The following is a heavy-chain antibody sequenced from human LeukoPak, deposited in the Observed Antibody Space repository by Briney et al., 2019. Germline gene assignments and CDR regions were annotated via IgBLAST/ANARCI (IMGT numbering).Heavy chain of an antibody. J-gene: IGHJ4*02. CDR1: GFTLSNYA. CDR2: IGINGRSI. Sequence: GGSLRLSCAASGFTLSNYAMSWVRQAPGEGMEWVSVIGINGRSIYYADFVKGRFTISRDDSKNTLYLQMNSLKTEDTAVYYCTTDGMDAVLPTYYFDYWGQGTLVTVSS. V-gene: IGHV3-23*01. CDR3: TTDGMDAVLPTYYFDY. D-gene: IGHD2/OR15-2a*01.